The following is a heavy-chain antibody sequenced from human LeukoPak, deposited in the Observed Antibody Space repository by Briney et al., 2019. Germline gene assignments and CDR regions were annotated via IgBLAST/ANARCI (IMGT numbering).Heavy chain of an antibody. CDR1: GGTFSSYA. Sequence: SVKVSCKASGGTFSSYAISWVRQAPGQGLDWMGGIIPIFGTANYAQKFQGRVTITADESTSTAYMELSRLRSEDTAVYYCARGGVCSGGSCYSIVKYYFDYWGQGTLVTVSS. CDR2: IIPIFGTA. D-gene: IGHD2-15*01. J-gene: IGHJ4*02. V-gene: IGHV1-69*13. CDR3: ARGGVCSGGSCYSIVKYYFDY.